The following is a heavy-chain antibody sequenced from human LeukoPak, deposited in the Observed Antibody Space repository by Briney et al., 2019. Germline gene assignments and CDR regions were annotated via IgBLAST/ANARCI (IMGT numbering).Heavy chain of an antibody. CDR3: ARAHYRYYDFWSGYYFEGYFDY. CDR1: GFTFSDYY. CDR2: ISSSGSTI. V-gene: IGHV3-11*01. J-gene: IGHJ4*02. Sequence: GGSLRLSCAASGFTFSDYYMSWIRQAPGKGLEWVSYISSSGSTIYYADSVKGRFTISRDNAKNLLYLQMNSLRAEDTAVYYCARAHYRYYDFWSGYYFEGYFDYWGQGTLVTVSS. D-gene: IGHD3-3*01.